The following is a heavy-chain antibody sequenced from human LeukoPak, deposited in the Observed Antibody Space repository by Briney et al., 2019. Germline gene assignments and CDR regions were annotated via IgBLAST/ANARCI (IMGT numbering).Heavy chain of an antibody. CDR3: ARCDWNGPLDY. Sequence: GASVKVSCKASGGTFSSYAISWVRQAPGQGLEWMGRIIPILGIANYAQKFQGRVTITADKSTSTAYMELSSLRSEDTAVYYCARCDWNGPLDYWGRGTLVTVSS. D-gene: IGHD1-1*01. V-gene: IGHV1-69*04. J-gene: IGHJ4*02. CDR2: IIPILGIA. CDR1: GGTFSSYA.